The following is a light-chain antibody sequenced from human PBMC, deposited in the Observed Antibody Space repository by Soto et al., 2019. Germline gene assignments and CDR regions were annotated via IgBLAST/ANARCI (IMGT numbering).Light chain of an antibody. CDR3: HVWDTNTDHRV. CDR1: NIGSCS. CDR2: DDR. V-gene: IGLV3-21*02. Sequence: SYELTQPPSVSLAPGQTARITCEGNNIGSCSVHWYRQRPGQAPVLVVYDDRDRPSGIPERFSGSNSGTTATLTISGVEAGDEADYYCHVWDTNTDHRVFGGGTKVTVL. J-gene: IGLJ3*02.